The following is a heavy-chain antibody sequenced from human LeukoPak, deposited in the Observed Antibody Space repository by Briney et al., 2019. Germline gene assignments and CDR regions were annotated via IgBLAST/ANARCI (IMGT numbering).Heavy chain of an antibody. D-gene: IGHD1-7*01. V-gene: IGHV1-69*13. J-gene: IGHJ6*02. CDR1: GGTFSSYA. Sequence: ASVKVSCKASGGTFSSYAISWVRQAPGQGLEWMGGIIPIFGTANYAQKFQGRVTITADESTSTAYMELSSLRSEDTAVYYCARDGITGTRPYYYYYYGMDVWGQGTTVTVSS. CDR2: IIPIFGTA. CDR3: ARDGITGTRPYYYYYYGMDV.